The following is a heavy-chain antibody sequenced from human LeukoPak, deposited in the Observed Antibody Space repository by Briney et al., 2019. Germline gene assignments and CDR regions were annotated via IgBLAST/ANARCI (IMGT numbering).Heavy chain of an antibody. D-gene: IGHD5-18*01. J-gene: IGHJ4*02. V-gene: IGHV3-23*01. CDR3: AKGPTAMVNFDY. CDR2: ISGSGGST. Sequence: GGSLRLSCAASGFTFSSYSMNWVRQAPGKGLEWVSAISGSGGSTYYADSVKGRFTISRDNSKNTLYLQMNSLRAEDTAVYYCAKGPTAMVNFDYWGQGTLVTVSS. CDR1: GFTFSSYS.